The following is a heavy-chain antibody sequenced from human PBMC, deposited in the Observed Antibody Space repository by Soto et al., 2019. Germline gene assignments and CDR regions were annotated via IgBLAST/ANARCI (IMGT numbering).Heavy chain of an antibody. CDR3: AREGFLAAAGTTAGGYFQH. Sequence: SSVKVSCKASGGTFSSYAISWVRQAPGQGLERMGGIIPTFGTANYAQKFQGRVTITADESTSTAYMELSSLRSEDTAVYYCAREGFLAAAGTTAGGYFQHWGQGTLVTVSS. CDR2: IIPTFGTA. V-gene: IGHV1-69*13. CDR1: GGTFSSYA. J-gene: IGHJ1*01. D-gene: IGHD6-13*01.